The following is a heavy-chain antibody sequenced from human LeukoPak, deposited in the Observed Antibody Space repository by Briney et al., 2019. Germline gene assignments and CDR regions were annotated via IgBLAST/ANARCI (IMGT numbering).Heavy chain of an antibody. Sequence: GGSLRLSCAASGFTLSSFGIHWVRLAPGKGLEWVAFLRDDGSKIYYVDSVKGRFTISRENAKNSLYLQMNSLRPGDAAVYYCAREGPTVGSKWDNWYFDLWGRGTLVTVSS. V-gene: IGHV3-30*02. CDR3: AREGPTVGSKWDNWYFDL. CDR2: LRDDGSKI. D-gene: IGHD1-26*01. J-gene: IGHJ2*01. CDR1: GFTLSSFG.